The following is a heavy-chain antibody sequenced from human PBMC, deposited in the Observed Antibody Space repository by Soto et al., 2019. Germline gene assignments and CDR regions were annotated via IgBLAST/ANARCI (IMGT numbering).Heavy chain of an antibody. CDR3: ARDLSDCSGGSCYRDAFDI. V-gene: IGHV1-69*01. Sequence: QVQLVQSGAEVKKPGSSVKVSCKASGGTFSSYAISWVRQAPGQGLEWMGGIIPIFGTANYAQKFQGRVTINGDQTPSQAYLELSNRRFEEQAVYYCARDLSDCSGGSCYRDAFDIWGQGTMVTVSS. CDR1: GGTFSSYA. D-gene: IGHD2-15*01. CDR2: IIPIFGTA. J-gene: IGHJ3*02.